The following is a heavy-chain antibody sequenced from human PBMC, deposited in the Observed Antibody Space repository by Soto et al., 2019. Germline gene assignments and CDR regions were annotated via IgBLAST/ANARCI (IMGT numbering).Heavy chain of an antibody. CDR3: ARGPNSDC. D-gene: IGHD2-21*01. V-gene: IGHV3-53*01. CDR2: IYSGGNP. CDR1: GFSVGGNY. J-gene: IGHJ4*02. Sequence: EERLVQSGGGLVQPGGSLRLSCAASGFSVGGNYMRWVRQAPGKGLELVSLIYSGGNPFYADSMKGRFTLSRDNSNNMLYLQMDSLRAEDTAVYYCARGPNSDCWGQGTLVIVSS.